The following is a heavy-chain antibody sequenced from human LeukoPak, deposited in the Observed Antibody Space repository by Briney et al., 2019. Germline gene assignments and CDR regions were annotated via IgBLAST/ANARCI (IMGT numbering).Heavy chain of an antibody. V-gene: IGHV3-74*01. CDR2: IDTDGSIT. J-gene: IGHJ4*02. D-gene: IGHD2-21*02. Sequence: GGSLRLSCAASGYTFSSYWMHWVRQAPGKGLVWVSRIDTDGSITSYADSVKGRFTISRDNAKNTLYLQMNSLRAEDTAIYYCAKDIYCGGDCYIRAGDSWGQGTLVTVSS. CDR1: GYTFSSYW. CDR3: AKDIYCGGDCYIRAGDS.